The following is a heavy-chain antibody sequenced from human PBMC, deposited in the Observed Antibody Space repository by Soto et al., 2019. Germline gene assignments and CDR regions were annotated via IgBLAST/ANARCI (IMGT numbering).Heavy chain of an antibody. CDR2: IKSKTDGGTT. V-gene: IGHV3-15*01. J-gene: IGHJ6*03. Sequence: GGSLRLSCAASGFTFSNAWMSWVRQAPGKGLEWVGRIKSKTDGGTTDYAAPVKGRFTISRDDSKNTLYLQMNSLKTEDTAVYYCTTINYGFWSGYYTPRRYYYMDVWGKGTTVTVSS. CDR1: GFTFSNAW. CDR3: TTINYGFWSGYYTPRRYYYMDV. D-gene: IGHD3-3*01.